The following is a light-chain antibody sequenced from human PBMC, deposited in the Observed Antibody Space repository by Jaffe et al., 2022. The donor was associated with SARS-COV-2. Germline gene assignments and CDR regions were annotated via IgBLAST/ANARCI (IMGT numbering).Light chain of an antibody. CDR2: QDD. Sequence: SYELTQPPSVSVSPGQTANITCSGDKLGDKYVCWYQQVSGQSPVLVIYQDDKRPSGVPERFSGSNFGTTATLTIRGAQAMDEAVYYCQAWDSNTMIFGGGTKLTVL. V-gene: IGLV3-1*01. CDR3: QAWDSNTMI. CDR1: KLGDKY. J-gene: IGLJ2*01.